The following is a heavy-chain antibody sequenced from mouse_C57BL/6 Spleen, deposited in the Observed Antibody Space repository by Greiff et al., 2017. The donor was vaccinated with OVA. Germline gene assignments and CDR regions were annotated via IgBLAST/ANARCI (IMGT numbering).Heavy chain of an antibody. CDR1: GFTFSSYG. V-gene: IGHV5-6*02. CDR2: ISSGGSYT. D-gene: IGHD2-5*01. CDR3: ARHGASYYSNQEFAY. Sequence: EVKLVESGGDLVKPGGSLKLSCAASGFTFSSYGMSWVRQTPDKRLEWVATISSGGSYTYYPDSVKGRFTISRDNAKNTLYLQMSSLKSEDTAMYYCARHGASYYSNQEFAYWGQGTLVTVSA. J-gene: IGHJ3*01.